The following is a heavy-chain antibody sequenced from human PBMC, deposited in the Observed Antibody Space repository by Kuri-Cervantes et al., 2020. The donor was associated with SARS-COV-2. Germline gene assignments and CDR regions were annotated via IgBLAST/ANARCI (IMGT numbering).Heavy chain of an antibody. CDR3: TTDRIYDYVWGSYRIFDY. J-gene: IGHJ4*02. CDR1: GFTFSNAW. D-gene: IGHD3-16*02. V-gene: IGHV3-15*01. Sequence: LSLTCAASGFTFSNAWMSWVRQAPGKGLEWVGRIKSKTDGGTTDYAAPVKGRFTISRDDSKNTLYLQMNSLKTEDTAVYYCTTDRIYDYVWGSYRIFDYWGQGTLVTVSS. CDR2: IKSKTDGGTT.